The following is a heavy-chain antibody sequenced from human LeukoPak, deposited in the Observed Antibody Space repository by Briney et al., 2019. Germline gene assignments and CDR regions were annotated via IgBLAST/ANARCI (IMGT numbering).Heavy chain of an antibody. CDR1: GGFISNGGYY. CDR3: ARVDGASVTSRGWFDP. Sequence: SETLSLTCTVSGGFISNGGYYWSWIRQHPGKGPEWIAYIYNSGHTDYNLSLKSRVSISVDTSKNQFSLEMRSVTAADTAVYYCARVDGASVTSRGWFDPWGRGTLVTVSS. V-gene: IGHV4-31*03. CDR2: IYNSGHT. D-gene: IGHD4-11*01. J-gene: IGHJ5*02.